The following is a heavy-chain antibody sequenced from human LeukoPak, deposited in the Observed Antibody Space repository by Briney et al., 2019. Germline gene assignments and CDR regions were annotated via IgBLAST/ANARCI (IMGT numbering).Heavy chain of an antibody. Sequence: GGSLRLSCAASGFTVSDNYMSWVRQAPGKGLEWVSTVYSGGPTYYADPVKGRFTISRGNSKNTLYLQMSSLRAEDTAVYYCVRDRWPGLGDFWGQGTTVTVSS. CDR3: VRDRWPGLGDF. J-gene: IGHJ6*02. CDR1: GFTVSDNY. V-gene: IGHV3-66*01. CDR2: VYSGGPT. D-gene: IGHD6-19*01.